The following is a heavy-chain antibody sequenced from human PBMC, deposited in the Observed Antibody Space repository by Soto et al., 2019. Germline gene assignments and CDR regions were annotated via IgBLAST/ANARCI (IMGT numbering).Heavy chain of an antibody. Sequence: VGSLRLSCAASGFTFSSYGMHWVRQAPGKGLEWVAVISYDGSNKYYADSVKGRFTISRDNSKNTLYLQMNSLRAEDTAVYYCAKEGYCSGRSCYSGRGMDVWGQGTTVTVSS. D-gene: IGHD2-15*01. J-gene: IGHJ6*02. CDR1: GFTFSSYG. CDR2: ISYDGSNK. CDR3: AKEGYCSGRSCYSGRGMDV. V-gene: IGHV3-30*18.